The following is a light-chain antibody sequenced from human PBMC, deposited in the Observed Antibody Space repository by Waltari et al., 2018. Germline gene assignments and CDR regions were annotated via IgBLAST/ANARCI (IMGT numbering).Light chain of an antibody. CDR2: DVS. Sequence: QSVLTQPASVSGSPGQSITIACTGTSNDIGDYTSNPWYQQHPGKGPKLLIYDVSSRPSGVSHRFSGSKSGNTASLTLSGLQAEDEGYYYCSSYSTTTTLVVFGGGTKLTVL. V-gene: IGLV2-14*03. CDR1: SNDIGDYTS. CDR3: SSYSTTTTLVV. J-gene: IGLJ2*01.